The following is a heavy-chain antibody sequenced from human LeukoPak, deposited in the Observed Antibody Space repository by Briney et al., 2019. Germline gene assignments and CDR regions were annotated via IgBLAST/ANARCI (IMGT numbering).Heavy chain of an antibody. V-gene: IGHV3-23*01. J-gene: IGHJ4*02. CDR1: GFTFSSYA. CDR2: ISGSGDNT. Sequence: GGSLRLSCAASGFTFSSYAMSWVRQAPGKGLEWASIISGSGDNTYYADSMKGRFTISRDNSKNTLYLQMNSLRAEDTAVYYCAKAHSSSWYYFDYWGQGTLVTVSS. D-gene: IGHD6-13*01. CDR3: AKAHSSSWYYFDY.